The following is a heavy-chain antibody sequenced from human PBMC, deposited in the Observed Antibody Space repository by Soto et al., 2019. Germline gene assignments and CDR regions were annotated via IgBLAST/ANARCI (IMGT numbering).Heavy chain of an antibody. Sequence: GESLKISCAASGFTFSDYFTDWVRQAPGKGLEWVGRTRNKAYSYTTEYAASVKGRFTISRDDSKNSLYLQMNSLKTEDTAVYYCARNSYNNGYYVDYWGQGSLVTVSS. CDR1: GFTFSDYF. V-gene: IGHV3-72*01. D-gene: IGHD6-19*01. CDR2: TRNKAYSYTT. CDR3: ARNSYNNGYYVDY. J-gene: IGHJ4*02.